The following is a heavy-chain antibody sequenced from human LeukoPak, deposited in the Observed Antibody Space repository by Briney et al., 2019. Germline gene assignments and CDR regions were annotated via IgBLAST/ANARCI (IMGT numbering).Heavy chain of an antibody. CDR1: GFTFSDYE. V-gene: IGHV3-48*03. D-gene: IGHD5-12*01. Sequence: GGSLRLSCAASGFTFSDYEMNWVRQAPGKGLEWVSHISTSGSIIHYADSVEGRFTISRDNAKNSLYLQMNSLRAEDTALYYCARAATTLVGYVYMDVWGKGTRATISS. J-gene: IGHJ6*03. CDR2: ISTSGSII. CDR3: ARAATTLVGYVYMDV.